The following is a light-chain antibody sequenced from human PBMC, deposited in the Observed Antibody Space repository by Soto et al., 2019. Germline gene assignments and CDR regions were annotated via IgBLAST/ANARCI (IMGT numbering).Light chain of an antibody. CDR1: QSIDST. CDR3: QQYNNWPRT. J-gene: IGKJ1*01. Sequence: IVMTQSPATLSVSPGERATLSCRASQSIDSTLAWYQQRPGQAPRLLIYGASTRATGIPARFSGSGSGTEFTLTISGLQSQDFAVYYCQQYNNWPRTFGQGTKVDIK. V-gene: IGKV3-15*01. CDR2: GAS.